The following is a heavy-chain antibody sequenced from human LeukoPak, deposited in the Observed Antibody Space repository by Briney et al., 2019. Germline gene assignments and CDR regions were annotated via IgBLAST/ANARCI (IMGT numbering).Heavy chain of an antibody. CDR3: ARGVGDSNYYLYYFGMDV. D-gene: IGHD4-17*01. J-gene: IGHJ6*02. CDR1: GGSFSNKY. V-gene: IGHV4-59*01. Sequence: SETLSLTCTVSGGSFSNKYWTWIRQAPGKGLEWIGYIFDTGTTNYNPSLKSRVSISVDMSKSQFSLNLSSVTTADTAVYYCARGVGDSNYYLYYFGMDVGGQGTTVTVSS. CDR2: IFDTGTT.